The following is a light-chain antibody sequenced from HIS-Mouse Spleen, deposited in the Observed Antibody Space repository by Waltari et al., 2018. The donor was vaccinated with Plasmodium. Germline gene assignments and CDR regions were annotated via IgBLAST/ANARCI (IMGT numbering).Light chain of an antibody. CDR2: GAS. J-gene: IGKJ3*01. Sequence: EIVMTQSPATLSVSPGERATLSCRASQSVSSNLAWYQQKPGQAHRLLIYGASTSATGNPSWFSGRWSVTEFTLTISSLQSDYFAVYYCQQYNNGSLTFGPGTKVDIK. V-gene: IGKV3D-15*01. CDR1: QSVSSN. CDR3: QQYNNGSLT.